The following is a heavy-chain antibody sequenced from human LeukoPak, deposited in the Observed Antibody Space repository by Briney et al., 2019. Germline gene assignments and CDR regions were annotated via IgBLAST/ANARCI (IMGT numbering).Heavy chain of an antibody. J-gene: IGHJ5*02. D-gene: IGHD3-10*01. CDR2: IYISGST. Sequence: SETLSLTCTVSGGSISSYYWSWIRQPAGKGLEWIGRIYISGSTNYNPSLKSRVTMSVDTSKNQFSLKLSSVTAADTAVYYCARAPLAYGETWFDPWGQGTLVTVSS. CDR3: ARAPLAYGETWFDP. V-gene: IGHV4-4*07. CDR1: GGSISSYY.